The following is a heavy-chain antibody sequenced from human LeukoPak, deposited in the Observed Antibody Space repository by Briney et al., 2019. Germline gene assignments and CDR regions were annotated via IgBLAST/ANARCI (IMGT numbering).Heavy chain of an antibody. CDR1: GGSMSRSSYY. CDR3: ASLSGSYYYYMDV. V-gene: IGHV4-61*10. Sequence: SETLSLACTVSGGSMSRSSYYWSWIRQPAGKGLEWIGRIYNSGTANYNPSLKSRVSMSVDTSKNQFSLKMTSVTAADTAVYYCASLSGSYYYYMDVWGKGTTVTISS. J-gene: IGHJ6*03. D-gene: IGHD1-26*01. CDR2: IYNSGTA.